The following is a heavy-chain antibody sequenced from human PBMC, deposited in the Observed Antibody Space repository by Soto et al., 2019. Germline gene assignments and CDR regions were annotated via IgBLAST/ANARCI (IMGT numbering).Heavy chain of an antibody. CDR3: ARAYGDYYYYMDV. CDR2: INPSGGST. Sequence: QVQLVQSGAEVKKPGASVKVSCKASGYTFTSYYMHWVRQAPGQGLEWMGIINPSGGSTSCAQKFQGRVTMTRDTSTSTVYMELSSLRSEDTAVYYCARAYGDYYYYMDVWGKGTTVTVSS. D-gene: IGHD4-17*01. CDR1: GYTFTSYY. V-gene: IGHV1-46*03. J-gene: IGHJ6*03.